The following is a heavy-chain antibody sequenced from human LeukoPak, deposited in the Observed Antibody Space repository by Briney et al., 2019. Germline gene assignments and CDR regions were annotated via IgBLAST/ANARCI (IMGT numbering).Heavy chain of an antibody. J-gene: IGHJ4*02. CDR3: ARVRWTRYCSGGSCYSSLTFDY. CDR1: GFTFSSYG. V-gene: IGHV3-13*01. D-gene: IGHD2-15*01. Sequence: GGSLRLSCAASGFTFSSYGMHWVRQAPGKGLEWVSAIGTAGDTYYPGSVKGRFTISRENAKNSLYLQMNSLRAGDTAVYYCARVRWTRYCSGGSCYSSLTFDYWGQGTLVTVSS. CDR2: IGTAGDT.